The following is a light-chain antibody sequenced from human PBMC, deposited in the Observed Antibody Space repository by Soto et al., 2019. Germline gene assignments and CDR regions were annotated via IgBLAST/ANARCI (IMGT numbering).Light chain of an antibody. CDR2: GAS. CDR3: QEYKNWPSIT. Sequence: EIVLTQSPGTLSLSPGERATLSCRASQSVRSNLAWYQQKPGQAPRLLIYGASTRATGIPARFSGSGSGTDFTLAISSLQSEDFAVYYCQEYKNWPSITFGQGTRLEIK. CDR1: QSVRSN. V-gene: IGKV3-15*01. J-gene: IGKJ5*01.